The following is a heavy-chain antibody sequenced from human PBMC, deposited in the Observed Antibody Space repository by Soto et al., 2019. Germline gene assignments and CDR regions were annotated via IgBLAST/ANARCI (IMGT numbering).Heavy chain of an antibody. Sequence: GGSLRLSCAASGFTFSNAWMSWVRQAPGKGLEWVGRIKSKTDGGTADYAAPVRGRFTISRDDSKYTLYLQMNSLKTEATAVYYCSTDRGARDCWGEGTLVTVSS. V-gene: IGHV3-15*01. CDR2: IKSKTDGGTA. J-gene: IGHJ4*02. D-gene: IGHD1-26*01. CDR1: GFTFSNAW. CDR3: STDRGARDC.